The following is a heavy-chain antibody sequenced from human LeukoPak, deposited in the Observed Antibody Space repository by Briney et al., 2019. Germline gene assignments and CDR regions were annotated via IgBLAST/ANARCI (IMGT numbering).Heavy chain of an antibody. CDR1: GGSFSGYY. V-gene: IGHV4-34*01. CDR3: ARGRALYGSGSYYNY. Sequence: SETLSLTCAVYGGSFSGYYWSWIRQPPGKGLEWIGEVNHSGSTNYNPSLKSRVTISVDTSKNQFSLKLSSVTAADTAVYYCARGRALYGSGSYYNYWGQGTLVTVSS. CDR2: VNHSGST. D-gene: IGHD3-10*01. J-gene: IGHJ4*02.